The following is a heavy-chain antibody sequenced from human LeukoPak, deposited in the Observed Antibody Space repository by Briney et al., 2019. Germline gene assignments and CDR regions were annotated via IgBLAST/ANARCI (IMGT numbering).Heavy chain of an antibody. CDR1: GFTFSDYW. D-gene: IGHD6-13*01. CDR3: ARDPYSSSWSYGMDV. CDR2: IKQDGSEK. J-gene: IGHJ6*02. Sequence: GGSLSLSCTASGFTFSDYWMSWVRQTPEKGLEWGADIKQDGSEKVYLDSVKGRFTISRDNAQTSLYLHMNSLRAEDTAVYYCARDPYSSSWSYGMDVWGQGTTVTVSS. V-gene: IGHV3-7*05.